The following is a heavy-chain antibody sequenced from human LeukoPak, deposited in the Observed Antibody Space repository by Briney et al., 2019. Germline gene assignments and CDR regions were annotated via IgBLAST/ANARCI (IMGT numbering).Heavy chain of an antibody. CDR3: AKDWNGSPFFDY. J-gene: IGHJ4*02. D-gene: IGHD3-3*01. CDR1: GFTFSSYA. Sequence: GGSLRLSCAASGFTFSSYAMSWVRQAPGKGLEWVSAISGSGGSTYYAGSVKGRFTISRDNSKNTLYLQMNSLRAEDTAVYYCAKDWNGSPFFDYWGQGTLVTVSS. V-gene: IGHV3-23*01. CDR2: ISGSGGST.